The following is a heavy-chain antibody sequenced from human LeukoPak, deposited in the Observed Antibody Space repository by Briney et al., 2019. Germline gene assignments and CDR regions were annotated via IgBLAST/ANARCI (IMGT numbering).Heavy chain of an antibody. CDR1: GGSISSSSYY. D-gene: IGHD3-3*01. V-gene: IGHV4-39*01. CDR2: IYYSGST. Sequence: SETLSLTCTVSGGSISSSSYYWGWIRQPPGKGLEWIGSIYYSGSTYYNPSLKSRVTISVDTSKNQFSLKLSSVTAVDTAVYYCARHLNDFWSGYRYNWFDPWGQGTLFNVSS. J-gene: IGHJ5*02. CDR3: ARHLNDFWSGYRYNWFDP.